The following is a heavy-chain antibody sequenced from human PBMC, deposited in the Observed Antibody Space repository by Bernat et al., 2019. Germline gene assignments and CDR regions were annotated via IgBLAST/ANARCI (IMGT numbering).Heavy chain of an antibody. CDR1: GFTFSSYG. Sequence: QVQLVESGGGVVQPGRSLRLSCAASGFTFSSYGMHWVRQAPGKGLEWVAVISYDGSNKYYADSVKGRFTISRDNSKNTLYLQMNSLRAEDTAVYYCAKDPATGGGFDPWGQGTLVTVSS. CDR3: AKDPATGGGFDP. J-gene: IGHJ5*02. CDR2: ISYDGSNK. V-gene: IGHV3-30*18. D-gene: IGHD3-16*01.